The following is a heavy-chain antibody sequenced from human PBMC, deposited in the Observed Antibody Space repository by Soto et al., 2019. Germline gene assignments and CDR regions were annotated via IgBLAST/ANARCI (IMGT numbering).Heavy chain of an antibody. Sequence: EVQLVESGGGLVKPGGLMRLSSASAGITISSNIICGRHQARGKRLEWVSSISSSSFSINYADSVKGRFSISRDNAQNSLHLQMNNLRAEDTAVYYCARNESSNIYGMDVWGQGTTVTVSS. CDR2: ISSSSFSI. V-gene: IGHV3-21*01. D-gene: IGHD6-6*01. CDR3: ARNESSNIYGMDV. CDR1: GITISSNI. J-gene: IGHJ6*02.